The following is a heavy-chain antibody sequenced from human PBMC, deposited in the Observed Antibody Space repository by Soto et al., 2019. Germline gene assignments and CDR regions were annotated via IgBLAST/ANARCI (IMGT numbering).Heavy chain of an antibody. CDR3: ARASGSKGFGELLGNWFDP. CDR1: GGSISSGDYY. Sequence: SETLSLTCTVSGGSISSGDYYWSWIRQPPGKGLEWIGYIYYSGSTYYNPSLKSRVTISVDTSKNQFSLKLSSVTAADTAVYYCARASGSKGFGELLGNWFDPWGQGTLVTVSS. J-gene: IGHJ5*02. D-gene: IGHD3-10*01. V-gene: IGHV4-30-4*01. CDR2: IYYSGST.